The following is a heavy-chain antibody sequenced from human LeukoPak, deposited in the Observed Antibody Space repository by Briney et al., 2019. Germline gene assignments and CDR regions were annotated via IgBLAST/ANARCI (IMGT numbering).Heavy chain of an antibody. D-gene: IGHD3-22*01. CDR2: IYYSGSS. V-gene: IGHV4-38-2*02. CDR3: ARQITMIVDTSRDAFDI. CDR1: GYSISSGYY. J-gene: IGHJ3*02. Sequence: PSETLSLTCTVSGYSISSGYYWGWIRQPPGKGLEWIGSIYYSGSSFDNPALKSRVTISVDTSKNQFSLKLSSVTAADTAVYYCARQITMIVDTSRDAFDIWGQGTMVTVSS.